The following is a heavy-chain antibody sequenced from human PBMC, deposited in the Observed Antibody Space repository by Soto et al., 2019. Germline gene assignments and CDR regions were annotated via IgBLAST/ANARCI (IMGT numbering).Heavy chain of an antibody. CDR3: ARHIYGDHDYFDS. CDR1: GGSISTYY. CDR2: IYYSGSA. V-gene: IGHV4-59*08. Sequence: QVQLQESGPGLVKPSETLSLTCTVSGGSISTYYWSWIRQPPGKWLEWIGWIYYSGSASSNPFLKSRVTMSVDTSKNQFSLKLSSVTATDTAMYCCARHIYGDHDYFDSWGQGTLVTVSS. D-gene: IGHD4-17*01. J-gene: IGHJ4*02.